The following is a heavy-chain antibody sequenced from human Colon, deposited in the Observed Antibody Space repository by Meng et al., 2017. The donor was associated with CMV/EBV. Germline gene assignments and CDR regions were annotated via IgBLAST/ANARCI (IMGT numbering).Heavy chain of an antibody. V-gene: IGHV1-18*01. CDR2: IRTYNGDT. D-gene: IGHD1-7*01. CDR3: ARGVTGTPRAFDY. J-gene: IGHJ4*02. Sequence: ASVKVSCKASGYSFTTYGISWVRQAPGQGLEWMGWIRTYNGDTNYAQSFQGRHTMTTDISTSTAYLELTSLTSDDTAVYYCARGVTGTPRAFDYWGQGTLVTVSS. CDR1: GYSFTTYG.